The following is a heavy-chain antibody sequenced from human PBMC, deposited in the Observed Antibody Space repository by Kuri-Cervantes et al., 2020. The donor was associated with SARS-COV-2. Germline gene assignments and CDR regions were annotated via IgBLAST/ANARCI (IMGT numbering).Heavy chain of an antibody. CDR1: GFTFSSYA. Sequence: GGSLRLSCAASGFTFSSYAMSWVRQAPGKGLEWVSAISSSGGSTYYADSGKGRFTISRDNAKNSLYLQMNSLRAEDTAVYYCAVDALNHYYYGMDVWGQGTTVTVSS. J-gene: IGHJ6*02. CDR2: ISSSGGST. V-gene: IGHV3-23*01. CDR3: AVDALNHYYYGMDV.